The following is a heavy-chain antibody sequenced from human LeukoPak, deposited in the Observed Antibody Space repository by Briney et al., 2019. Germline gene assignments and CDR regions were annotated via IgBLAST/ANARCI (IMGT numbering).Heavy chain of an antibody. CDR3: ASLDDSSSRG. CDR1: GFTFDDYG. J-gene: IGHJ4*02. CDR2: INSDGSST. D-gene: IGHD6-13*01. V-gene: IGHV3-74*01. Sequence: TGGSLRLSCAASGFTFDDYGMSWVRQAPGKELVWVSRINSDGSSTTYADSVKGRFTISRDNAKNSLYLQMNSLRAEDTAVYYCASLDDSSSRGWGQGTLVTVSS.